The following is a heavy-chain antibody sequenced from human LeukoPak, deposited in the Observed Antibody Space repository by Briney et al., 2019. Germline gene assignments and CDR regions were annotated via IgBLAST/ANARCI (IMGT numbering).Heavy chain of an antibody. J-gene: IGHJ4*02. CDR3: ARRQKLGYCSGGSCYGGYYFDY. V-gene: IGHV3-11*01. Sequence: GGSLRLSCAASGFTFSDYYMSWIRQAPGKGLEWVSYISSSGSTIYYADSVKGRFTISRDNAKNSLYLQMNSLRAEDTAAYYCARRQKLGYCSGGSCYGGYYFDYWGQGTLVTVSS. CDR2: ISSSGSTI. D-gene: IGHD2-15*01. CDR1: GFTFSDYY.